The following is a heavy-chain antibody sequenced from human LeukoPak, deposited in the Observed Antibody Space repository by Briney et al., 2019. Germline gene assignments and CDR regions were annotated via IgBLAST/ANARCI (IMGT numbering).Heavy chain of an antibody. D-gene: IGHD6-13*01. Sequence: PGGSLRLSCAASGFTFSSYAMSWVRQAPGKGLEWVSATSGSGGSTYYADSVKGRFTISRDNSKNTLYLQMNSLRAEDTAVYYCAKSHPGIRIAAASSDCWGRGTGVTVSS. CDR3: AKSHPGIRIAAASSDC. CDR1: GFTFSSYA. J-gene: IGHJ4*02. CDR2: TSGSGGST. V-gene: IGHV3-23*01.